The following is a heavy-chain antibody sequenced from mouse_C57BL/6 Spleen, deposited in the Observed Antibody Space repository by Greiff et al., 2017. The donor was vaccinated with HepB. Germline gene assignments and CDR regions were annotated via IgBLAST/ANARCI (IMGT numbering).Heavy chain of an antibody. Sequence: VQRVESGAELVRPGTSVKVSCKASGYAFTNYLIEWVKQRPGQGLEWIGVINPGSGGTNYNEKFKGKATLTADKSSSTAYMQLSSLTSEDSAVYFCARQRGNYVMDYWGQGTSVTVSS. CDR3: ARQRGNYVMDY. CDR1: GYAFTNYL. V-gene: IGHV1-54*01. CDR2: INPGSGGT. J-gene: IGHJ4*01.